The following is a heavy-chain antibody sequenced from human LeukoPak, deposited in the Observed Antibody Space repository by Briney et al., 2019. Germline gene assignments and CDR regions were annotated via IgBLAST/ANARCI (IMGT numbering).Heavy chain of an antibody. V-gene: IGHV4-39*01. J-gene: IGHJ4*02. CDR1: GGSISRSNYY. D-gene: IGHD3-22*01. Sequence: SETLSLTCTVSGGSISRSNYYWVWLRQPPGKGLEWIATINYSGNTYYNPPLKSRVTTSVDTSKNQFSLKLSSVTAADTAVYYCARYWGPYDNSGSYFDYWGQGTLVTVSS. CDR2: INYSGNT. CDR3: ARYWGPYDNSGSYFDY.